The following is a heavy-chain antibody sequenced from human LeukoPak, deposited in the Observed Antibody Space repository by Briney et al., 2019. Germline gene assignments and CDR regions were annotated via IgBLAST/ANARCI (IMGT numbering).Heavy chain of an antibody. CDR2: ISYSGST. J-gene: IGHJ5*02. D-gene: IGHD1-1*01. CDR3: ARYEVLMGTWFDP. Sequence: SETLSLTRTVSGGSFSSHYWTWIRQPPGKGLEWIGYISYSGSTNYNPSLKSRVTISVDTSKTQFSLRLSSVTAADTAVYYCARYEVLMGTWFDPWGPGTLVTVSS. CDR1: GGSFSSHY. V-gene: IGHV4-59*11.